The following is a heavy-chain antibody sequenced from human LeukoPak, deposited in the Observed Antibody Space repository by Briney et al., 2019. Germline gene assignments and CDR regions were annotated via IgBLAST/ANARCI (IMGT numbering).Heavy chain of an antibody. CDR1: GFTFSDYY. CDR2: ISSSGSTI. J-gene: IGHJ4*02. D-gene: IGHD1-14*01. V-gene: IGHV3-11*04. Sequence: PGGSLRLSCAASGFTFSDYYMSWIRQAPGKGLEWVSYISSSGSTIYYADSVKGRLTISRDNAKNSLYLQMNSLRAEDAAVYYCGGLIEGLNRLFDYWGQGTLVTVSS. CDR3: GGLIEGLNRLFDY.